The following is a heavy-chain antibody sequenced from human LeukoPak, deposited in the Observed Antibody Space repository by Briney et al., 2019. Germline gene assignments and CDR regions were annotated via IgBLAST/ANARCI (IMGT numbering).Heavy chain of an antibody. Sequence: GGSLRLSCAASEFTFSSYAMSWVRQAPGKGLEWVSAISGSGGSTYQTDSVKGRSTISRDNSKNTLYLQMSSLRAEDTAVYYCAKGVGSGSVYYYGLDVWGQGTTVTVSS. V-gene: IGHV3-23*01. CDR1: EFTFSSYA. CDR2: ISGSGGST. CDR3: AKGVGSGSVYYYGLDV. D-gene: IGHD2-15*01. J-gene: IGHJ6*02.